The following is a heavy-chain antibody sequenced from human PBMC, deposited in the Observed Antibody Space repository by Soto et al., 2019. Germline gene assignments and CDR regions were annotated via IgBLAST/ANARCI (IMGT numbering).Heavy chain of an antibody. CDR3: AKGTYSSSPGGFDF. D-gene: IGHD6-6*01. CDR2: LRGGGATT. J-gene: IGHJ4*02. CDR1: GXPFGSYA. V-gene: IGHV3-23*01. Sequence: LRLSFAASGXPFGSYAMSWVRQAPGRGLEWVSALRGGGATTYYADSVKGRFTISRDNSKNTVSLQMNGLRAEDTAIYYCAKGTYSSSPGGFDFWGQGTLVTVSS.